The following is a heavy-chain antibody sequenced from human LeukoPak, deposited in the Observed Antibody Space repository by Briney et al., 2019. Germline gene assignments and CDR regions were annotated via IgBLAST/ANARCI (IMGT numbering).Heavy chain of an antibody. V-gene: IGHV3-23*01. J-gene: IGHJ4*02. D-gene: IGHD6-13*01. CDR3: AKQPAGSAAWYSLHYDF. CDR2: VDGGGGGT. Sequence: PGGSLRLSCAASGFTLSSYAMTWVRQAPGRGLEWVSSVDGGGGGTYYADSVKGRFTISRDNSKDTLYLQMNGLRAEDTAVYFCAKQPAGSAAWYSLHYDFWGQGTLVTVSS. CDR1: GFTLSSYA.